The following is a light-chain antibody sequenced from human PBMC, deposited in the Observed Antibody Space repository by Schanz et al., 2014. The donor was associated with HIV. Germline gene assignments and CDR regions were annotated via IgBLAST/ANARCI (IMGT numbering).Light chain of an antibody. Sequence: QSALTQPPSASGSPGQSVTISCTGTRSDIGTHDFVSWYQLHPGKAPKLMIYEVTKRPSGVPARFSGSKSGNTASLTVSGLQTDDEADYYCSSYAGSILFGGGTKLTVL. CDR3: SSYAGSIL. CDR1: RSDIGTHDF. J-gene: IGLJ2*01. V-gene: IGLV2-8*01. CDR2: EVT.